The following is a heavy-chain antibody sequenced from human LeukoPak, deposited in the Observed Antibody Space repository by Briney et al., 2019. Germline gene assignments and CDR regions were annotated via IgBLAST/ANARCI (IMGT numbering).Heavy chain of an antibody. CDR2: INPNNGGT. CDR1: GYTFTGYY. V-gene: IGHV1-2*06. Sequence: ASVKVSCKASGYTFTGYYIHWVRQAPGQGLEWMGRINPNNGGTNYAQKFQGRVTMTRDTSISTAYMELSRLRSDDTAVYYCARWGDIVVVTANDYWGQGTLVTVSS. D-gene: IGHD2-21*02. J-gene: IGHJ4*02. CDR3: ARWGDIVVVTANDY.